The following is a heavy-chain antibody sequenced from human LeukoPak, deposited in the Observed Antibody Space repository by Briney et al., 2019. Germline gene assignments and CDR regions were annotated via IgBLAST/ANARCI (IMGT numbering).Heavy chain of an antibody. CDR1: GFTFSSYG. V-gene: IGHV3-33*06. D-gene: IGHD6-19*01. Sequence: PGGSLRLSCAASGFTFSSYGMHRVRQAPGKGLEWVAVIWYDGSNKYYADSVKGRFTISRDNSKNTLYLQMNSLRAEDTAVYYCAKIAVAGPGPIDYWGQGTLVTVSS. CDR3: AKIAVAGPGPIDY. J-gene: IGHJ4*02. CDR2: IWYDGSNK.